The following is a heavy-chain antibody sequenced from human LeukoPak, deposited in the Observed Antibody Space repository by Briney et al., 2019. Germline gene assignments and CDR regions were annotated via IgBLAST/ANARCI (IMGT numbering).Heavy chain of an antibody. Sequence: PGGSLRLSCAASGFTFSSYAMHWVRQDPGKGLEWVAVISYDGSNKYYADSVKGRFTISRDNSKNTLYLQMNSLRAEDTAVYYCARDRDSSGYPYYFDYWGQGTLVTVSS. CDR3: ARDRDSSGYPYYFDY. CDR2: ISYDGSNK. CDR1: GFTFSSYA. V-gene: IGHV3-30-3*01. J-gene: IGHJ4*02. D-gene: IGHD3-22*01.